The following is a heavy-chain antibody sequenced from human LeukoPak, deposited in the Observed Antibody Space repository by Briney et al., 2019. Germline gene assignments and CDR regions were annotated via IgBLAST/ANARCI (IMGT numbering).Heavy chain of an antibody. CDR3: ARRAGAYSHPYDY. V-gene: IGHV3-30*02. J-gene: IGHJ4*02. CDR1: EFTFRNYG. CDR2: IRYDGSST. Sequence: GGSLRLSCAASEFTFRNYGMHWVRQAPDKGLEWVAFIRYDGSSTYYAGSVKGRFTISRDNAKNTLYLQMNSLRAEDTAVYYCARRAGAYSHPYDYWGQGTLVTVSS. D-gene: IGHD4/OR15-4a*01.